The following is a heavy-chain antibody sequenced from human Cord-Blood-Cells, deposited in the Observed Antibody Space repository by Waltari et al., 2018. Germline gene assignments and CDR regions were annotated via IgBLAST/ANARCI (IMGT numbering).Heavy chain of an antibody. D-gene: IGHD4-4*01. V-gene: IGHV1-2*06. CDR1: GYTFTGYY. CDR2: INPNSGGT. Sequence: QVQLVQSGAEVKKPGASVKVSCKASGYTFTGYYMHWVRQAPGQGLEWMGRINPNSGGTNYAQKFQGRVTMTRDTSISTAYMELSRLRSDDTAVYYCARDPHDYSNYGYYYGMDVWGQGTTVTVS. J-gene: IGHJ6*02. CDR3: ARDPHDYSNYGYYYGMDV.